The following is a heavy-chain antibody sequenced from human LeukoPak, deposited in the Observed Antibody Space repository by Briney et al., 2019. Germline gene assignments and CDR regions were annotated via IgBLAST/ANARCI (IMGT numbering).Heavy chain of an antibody. CDR3: VRDMGYYDKV. V-gene: IGHV3-74*01. D-gene: IGHD3-22*01. CDR1: GFTFSTSW. J-gene: IGHJ4*02. CDR2: INTDGNTR. Sequence: GGSLRLSCATSGFTFSTSWMHWVRQAPGKGLVWVSRINTDGNTRDYADSVKGRFTISRDNAKNTLHLQMNCLRADDAAVYYCVRDMGYYDKVWGQGTLVTVSS.